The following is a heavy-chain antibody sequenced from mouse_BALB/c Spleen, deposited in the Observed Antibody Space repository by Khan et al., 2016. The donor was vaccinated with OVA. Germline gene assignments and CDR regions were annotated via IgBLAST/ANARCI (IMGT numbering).Heavy chain of an antibody. CDR3: TRTASITY. CDR1: GYSITSGYG. CDR2: ISYSGST. J-gene: IGHJ2*01. Sequence: VQLKQSGPGLVKPSQSLSLTCTVTGYSITSGYGWNWIRQFPGNKLEWMGYISYSGSTNYNPSLKSRISLTRDTSKNQFFLQLNSVTTEDTATYYSTRTASITYCGQGTTLTVSS. V-gene: IGHV3-2*02. D-gene: IGHD1-2*01.